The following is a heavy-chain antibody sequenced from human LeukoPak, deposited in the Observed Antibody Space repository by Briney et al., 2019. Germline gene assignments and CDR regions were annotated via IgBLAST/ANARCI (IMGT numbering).Heavy chain of an antibody. D-gene: IGHD1-14*01. V-gene: IGHV4-39*01. Sequence: SSETLSLTCTVSGGSISSSSYYWGWIRQPPGKGLEWIGSIYYSGNTYYNPSLKSRVTISVDTSKNQFSLKLSSVTAADTAVYYCARLGTFVAYFDYWGQGTLVTVSS. CDR1: GGSISSSSYY. J-gene: IGHJ4*02. CDR3: ARLGTFVAYFDY. CDR2: IYYSGNT.